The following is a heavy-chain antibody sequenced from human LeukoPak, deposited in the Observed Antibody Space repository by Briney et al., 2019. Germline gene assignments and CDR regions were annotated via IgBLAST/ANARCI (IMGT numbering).Heavy chain of an antibody. CDR2: INHSGST. CDR3: ARGSGYFLVD. V-gene: IGHV4-34*01. J-gene: IGHJ4*02. Sequence: PSETLSLTCAVYGGSFSGYYWSWIRQPPGKGLEWIGEINHSGSTNYNPSLKSRVTISVNTSKNQFSLKLSSVTAADTAVCYCARGSGYFLVDWGQGTLVTVSS. D-gene: IGHD3-22*01. CDR1: GGSFSGYY.